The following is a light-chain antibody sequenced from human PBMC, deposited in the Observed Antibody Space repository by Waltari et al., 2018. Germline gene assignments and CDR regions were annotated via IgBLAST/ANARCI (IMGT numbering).Light chain of an antibody. CDR3: QSYDNSLSGYV. CDR1: TSNIGAGYD. V-gene: IGLV1-40*01. Sequence: QSVLTQPPSVSGAPGQRVTISCTGSTSNIGAGYDVHWYQQLPGTAPKLLIFGNPNRPSGVPDRFSGSKSGTSPSLAITGLQVEDEADYYCQSYDNSLSGYVFGSGTKVTVL. CDR2: GNP. J-gene: IGLJ1*01.